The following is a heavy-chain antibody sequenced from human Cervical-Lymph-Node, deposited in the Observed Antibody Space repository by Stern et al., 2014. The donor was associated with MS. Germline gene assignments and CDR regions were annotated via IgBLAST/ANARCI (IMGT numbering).Heavy chain of an antibody. CDR3: ARDQRGITIFGVVTDYYYLGMDV. J-gene: IGHJ6*02. Sequence: QVQLVQSGAEVKKPGASVKVSCKTSGYIFTGYYIHWVRQAPGQGLEWMAWIKPNTGGTKYAQTFLVRVTISMDTSISTAYVELSILTSDDTAVYYCARDQRGITIFGVVTDYYYLGMDVWGQGTTVTVSS. V-gene: IGHV1-2*02. CDR1: GYIFTGYY. CDR2: IKPNTGGT. D-gene: IGHD3-3*01.